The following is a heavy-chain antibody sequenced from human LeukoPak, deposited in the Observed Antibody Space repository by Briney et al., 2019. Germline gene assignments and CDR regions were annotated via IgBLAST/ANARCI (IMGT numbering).Heavy chain of an antibody. CDR3: ARRAGAYSHPYDY. CDR1: RFTFSSYA. Sequence: GGSLRLSCAASRFTFSSYAMSWVRQAPGKGLEWVSGISDSGGSTYYADSVKGRFTISRDNSKNTLYLQMNSLRAEDTAVYYCARRAGAYSHPYDYWGQGTLVTVSS. CDR2: ISDSGGST. V-gene: IGHV3-23*01. J-gene: IGHJ4*02. D-gene: IGHD4/OR15-4a*01.